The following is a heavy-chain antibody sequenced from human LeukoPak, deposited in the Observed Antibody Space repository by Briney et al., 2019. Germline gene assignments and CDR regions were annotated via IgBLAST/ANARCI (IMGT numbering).Heavy chain of an antibody. CDR1: GFTFSNAW. D-gene: IGHD2-15*01. Sequence: GGSLRLSYAASGFTFSNAWMSWVRQAPGKGLEWVGRIKSKTDGGTTDYAAPVKGRFTISRDDSKNTLNLQMNSLRAEDTAVYYCARVASSFYWGQGTLVSVSS. CDR3: ARVASSFY. CDR2: IKSKTDGGTT. V-gene: IGHV3-15*01. J-gene: IGHJ4*02.